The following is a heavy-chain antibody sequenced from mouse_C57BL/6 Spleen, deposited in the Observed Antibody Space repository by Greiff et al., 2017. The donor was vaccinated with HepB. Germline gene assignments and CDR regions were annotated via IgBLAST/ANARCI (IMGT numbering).Heavy chain of an antibody. D-gene: IGHD2-5*01. Sequence: VQLKQSGAELVRPGASVTLSCKASGYTFTDYEMHWVKQTPVHGLEWIGAIDPDTGGTAYNQKFKGKAILTADKSSSTAYMELRSLTSEDSAVYYCTRRAYYSNYEDYFDYWGQGTTLTVSS. CDR3: TRRAYYSNYEDYFDY. CDR2: IDPDTGGT. V-gene: IGHV1-15*01. J-gene: IGHJ2*01. CDR1: GYTFTDYE.